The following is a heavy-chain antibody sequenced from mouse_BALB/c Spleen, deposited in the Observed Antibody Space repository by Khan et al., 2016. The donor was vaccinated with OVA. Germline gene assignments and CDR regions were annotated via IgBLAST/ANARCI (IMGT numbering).Heavy chain of an antibody. Sequence: DVLLVESGGGLVQPGGSRNLSCAASGFTFSSFGMHWVRQAPKKGLAWVAYMSSGSSTIYYVETVKGRFTISRDNPTNPLFLQMTSLRSEDTAMEYCARSGGNFHWYFDVWGAGTSVTVSS. V-gene: IGHV5-17*02. D-gene: IGHD2-1*01. J-gene: IGHJ1*01. CDR3: ARSGGNFHWYFDV. CDR1: GFTFSSFG. CDR2: MSSGSSTI.